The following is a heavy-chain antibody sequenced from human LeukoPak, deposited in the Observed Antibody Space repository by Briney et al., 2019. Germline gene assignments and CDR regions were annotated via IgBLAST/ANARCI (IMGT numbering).Heavy chain of an antibody. CDR3: AKQYDFWSGPDY. D-gene: IGHD3-3*01. J-gene: IGHJ4*02. Sequence: GGSLRLSCAASGFSFSSFAMNWVRQAPGKGLEWVSAITNSGGSTYYADSVKGRFTISRDNSKNTLHLQMNSLRAEDTAVYYCAKQYDFWSGPDYWGQGTLVTVSS. CDR2: ITNSGGST. V-gene: IGHV3-23*01. CDR1: GFSFSSFA.